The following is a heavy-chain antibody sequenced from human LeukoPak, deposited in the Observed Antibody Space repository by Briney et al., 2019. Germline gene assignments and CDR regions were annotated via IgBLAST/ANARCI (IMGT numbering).Heavy chain of an antibody. D-gene: IGHD5-18*01. CDR1: GFRFDDHG. Sequence: RPGGSLRLSCAASGFRFDDHGMNWVRQAPGKGLEWVSGINWNGGTTGYVDSVKGRFTISRDNAKNSLYLQMNSLRAEDTALYYCARDRSYGSFDYWGQGTLVTVSS. CDR2: INWNGGTT. CDR3: ARDRSYGSFDY. V-gene: IGHV3-20*04. J-gene: IGHJ4*02.